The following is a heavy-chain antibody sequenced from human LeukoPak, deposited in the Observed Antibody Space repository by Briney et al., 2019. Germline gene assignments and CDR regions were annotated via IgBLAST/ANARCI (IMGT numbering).Heavy chain of an antibody. CDR3: AREQKVITFGGVIGP. J-gene: IGHJ5*02. D-gene: IGHD3-16*01. V-gene: IGHV3-74*01. CDR1: GFTFSSYW. CDR2: INSDGSST. Sequence: PGGSLRLSCAASGFTFSSYWMHWVRQAPGKGLVWVSRINSDGSSTSYADSVEGRFTISRDNAKNTLYLQMNSLRAEDTAVYYCAREQKVITFGGVIGPWGQGTLVTVSS.